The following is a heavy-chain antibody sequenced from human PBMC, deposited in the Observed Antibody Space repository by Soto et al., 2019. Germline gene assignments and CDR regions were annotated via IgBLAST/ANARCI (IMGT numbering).Heavy chain of an antibody. CDR1: GGTFSSYA. Sequence: QVQLVQSGAEVKKLGSSVKVFCKASGGTFSSYAISWVRQAPGQGLEGMGGIIPIFGTANYAQTFKVRSTMTAYESTSTTYMELSSLRSEDTAVYDSAGDQSPTVTTFYDYYYMDVWGQGTTVTVSS. J-gene: IGHJ6*02. V-gene: IGHV1-69*01. CDR2: IIPIFGTA. D-gene: IGHD4-17*01. CDR3: AGDQSPTVTTFYDYYYMDV.